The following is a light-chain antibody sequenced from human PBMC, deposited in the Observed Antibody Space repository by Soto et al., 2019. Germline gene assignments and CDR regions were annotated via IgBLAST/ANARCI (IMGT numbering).Light chain of an antibody. CDR3: QQFNSYPLT. CDR1: QNINSNY. CDR2: GAS. Sequence: DIVLTQSPGTLSLSPGDRATLSCRASQNINSNYLAWYRQKPGQSPRLLIYGASSRATGIPDRFSGSGSGTDFTLTISRLEPEDFATYYCQQFNSYPLTFGQGTRLEIK. J-gene: IGKJ5*01. V-gene: IGKV3-20*01.